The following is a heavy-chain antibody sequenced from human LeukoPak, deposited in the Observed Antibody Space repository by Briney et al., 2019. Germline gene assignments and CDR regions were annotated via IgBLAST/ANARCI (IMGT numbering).Heavy chain of an antibody. CDR2: IYWDDDK. D-gene: IGHD3-22*01. CDR1: GFSLSTSGVG. CDR3: AHIPTSYHYYDSSGYYLH. J-gene: IGHJ4*02. V-gene: IGHV2-5*02. Sequence: GSGPTLVNPTQTLTLTCTFSGFSLSTSGVGVGWIRQPPGKALEWLALIYWDDDKRYSPSLKGRLTITKDTSKNQVVLTMTNMDPVDTATYYCAHIPTSYHYYDSSGYYLHWGQGTLVTVSS.